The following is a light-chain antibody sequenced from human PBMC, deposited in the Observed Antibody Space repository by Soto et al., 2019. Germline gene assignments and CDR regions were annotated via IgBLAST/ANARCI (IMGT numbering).Light chain of an antibody. CDR2: EVT. V-gene: IGLV2-23*02. J-gene: IGLJ2*01. Sequence: QSALSQPASVSGSPGQSITISCTGSSSDVGSYNLVSWFQQHPGKAPKLMISEVTRRPSGVSNRFSASKSDNTAFLTISGLQAEDEADYYCCSYAGNSDVVFGGGTKLTVL. CDR1: SSDVGSYNL. CDR3: CSYAGNSDVV.